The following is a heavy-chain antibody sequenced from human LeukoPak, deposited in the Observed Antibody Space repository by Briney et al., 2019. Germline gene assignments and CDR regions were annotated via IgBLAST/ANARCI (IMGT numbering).Heavy chain of an antibody. J-gene: IGHJ3*02. CDR1: GFTFSSYW. CDR3: ARTNNYDTSGYYYVEAFDI. V-gene: IGHV3-7*01. Sequence: GGSLRLSCAASGFTFSSYWMSWVRQAPGKGLEWVANIKQDGSEKYYVDSVKGRFTIARDNAKSSLYLQMNSLRAEDTAVYYCARTNNYDTSGYYYVEAFDIRGLGTMVTVS. D-gene: IGHD3-22*01. CDR2: IKQDGSEK.